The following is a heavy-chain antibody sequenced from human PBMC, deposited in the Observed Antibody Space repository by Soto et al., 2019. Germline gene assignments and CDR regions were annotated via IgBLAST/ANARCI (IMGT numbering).Heavy chain of an antibody. Sequence: GGSLRLSCAASGFTFDDYAMHWVRQAPGKGLEWVSGISWNSGSIGYADSVKGRFTISRDNAKNSLYLQMNSLRAGDTALYYCAKDLYCSGGSCYSRPNTLYYYYYGMDVWGQGTTVTVSS. CDR3: AKDLYCSGGSCYSRPNTLYYYYYGMDV. J-gene: IGHJ6*02. V-gene: IGHV3-9*01. D-gene: IGHD2-15*01. CDR2: ISWNSGSI. CDR1: GFTFDDYA.